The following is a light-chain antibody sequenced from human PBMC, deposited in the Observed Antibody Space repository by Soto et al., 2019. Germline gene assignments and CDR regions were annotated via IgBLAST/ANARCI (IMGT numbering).Light chain of an antibody. V-gene: IGKV3-15*01. Sequence: EVVMTQSPATLSVSPGERVTLSCRSSQSVADNLAWFQQKPGQGPRLLIYGASTRATGIPARFSGSGSETDFTLTISSLRSEDSAVYHCQQYNNWPITCGQGIRLEI. J-gene: IGKJ5*01. CDR2: GAS. CDR3: QQYNNWPIT. CDR1: QSVADN.